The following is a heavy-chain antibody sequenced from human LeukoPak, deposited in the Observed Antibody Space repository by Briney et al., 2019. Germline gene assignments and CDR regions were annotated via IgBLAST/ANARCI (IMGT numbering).Heavy chain of an antibody. V-gene: IGHV3-64*01. J-gene: IGHJ4*02. CDR3: ARVWVRGYSYGPVDY. Sequence: GGSLRLSCAASGFAFSSYAMNWVRQAPGKGLEYVSTISNNGGSTYYANSVKDIFTISRDNSKNTLYLQMGSLRAEDMAVYYCARVWVRGYSYGPVDYWGQGTLVTVSS. CDR2: ISNNGGST. D-gene: IGHD5-18*01. CDR1: GFAFSSYA.